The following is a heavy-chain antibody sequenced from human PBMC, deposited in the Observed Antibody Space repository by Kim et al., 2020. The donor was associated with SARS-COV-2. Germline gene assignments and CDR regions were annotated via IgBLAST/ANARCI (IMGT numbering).Heavy chain of an antibody. V-gene: IGHV3-7*03. D-gene: IGHD6-13*01. CDR3: ARDGVLSFTSSWDY. Sequence: GGSLRLSCAASDFTFSSYWMSWVRQAPGKGLEWVANIREDGSVKQYVGSVKGRFTISRDNAKNLLYLQMNSLRADDMAVYYCARDGVLSFTSSWDYWGRGTWHTVSS. CDR2: IREDGSVK. CDR1: DFTFSSYW. J-gene: IGHJ4*02.